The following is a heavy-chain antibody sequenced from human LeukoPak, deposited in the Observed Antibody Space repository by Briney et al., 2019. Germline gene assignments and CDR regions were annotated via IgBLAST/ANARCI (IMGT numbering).Heavy chain of an antibody. D-gene: IGHD5-24*01. CDR3: ARDGPGGGYNPVSNYYYMDV. J-gene: IGHJ6*03. CDR2: IYYSGST. Sequence: SQTLSLTCTVSGGSISSGGYYWSWIRQHPGKGLEWIGYIYYSGSTYYNPSLKSRVTISVDTSKNQFSLKLSSVTAADTAVYYCARDGPGGGYNPVSNYYYMDVWGKGTTVTVSS. V-gene: IGHV4-31*03. CDR1: GGSISSGGYY.